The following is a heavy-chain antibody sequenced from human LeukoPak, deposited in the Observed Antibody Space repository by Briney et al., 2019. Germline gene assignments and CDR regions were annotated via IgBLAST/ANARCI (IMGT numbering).Heavy chain of an antibody. CDR1: GYTFTSHY. V-gene: IGHV1-46*01. J-gene: IGHJ4*02. CDR2: INPGGGST. D-gene: IGHD3-22*01. CDR3: ARGDYYDSTGYYYY. Sequence: ASVKVSCKASGYTFTSHYMHWVRQAPTQGLEWMGIINPGGGSTRYAQKFQGRVSMTRDTSTSTVYMELSSLRSEDTAIYFCARGDYYDSTGYYYYWGQGTLVTVSA.